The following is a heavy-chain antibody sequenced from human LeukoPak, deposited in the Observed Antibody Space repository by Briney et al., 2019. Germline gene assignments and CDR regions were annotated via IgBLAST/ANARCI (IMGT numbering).Heavy chain of an antibody. Sequence: SVKVSCKASGGTFSSYAISWGRQAPERGLEWMGGIIPIFGTANYAQKLQGRVTITTDESTSTAYMELSSLRSEDTAVYYCARAGYCTNGVCYRRNYYYYMDVWGKGTTVTVSS. CDR3: ARAGYCTNGVCYRRNYYYYMDV. J-gene: IGHJ6*03. CDR2: IIPIFGTA. V-gene: IGHV1-69*05. D-gene: IGHD2-8*01. CDR1: GGTFSSYA.